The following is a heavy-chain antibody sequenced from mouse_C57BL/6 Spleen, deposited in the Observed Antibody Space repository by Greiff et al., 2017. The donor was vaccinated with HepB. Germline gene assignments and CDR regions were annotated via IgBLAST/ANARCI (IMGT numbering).Heavy chain of an antibody. CDR1: GYTFTSYW. J-gene: IGHJ3*01. V-gene: IGHV1-69*01. CDR2: IDPSDSYT. Sequence: QVHVKQPGAELVMPGASVKLSCKASGYTFTSYWMHWVKQRPGQGLEWIGEIDPSDSYTNYNQKFKGKSTLTVDKSSSTAYMQLSSLTSEDSAVYYCARSELRLQGGFAYWGQGTLVTVSA. D-gene: IGHD3-2*02. CDR3: ARSELRLQGGFAY.